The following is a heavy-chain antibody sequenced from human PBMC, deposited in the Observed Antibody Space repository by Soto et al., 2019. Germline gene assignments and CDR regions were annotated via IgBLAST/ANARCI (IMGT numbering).Heavy chain of an antibody. CDR3: ARGPRAPPPHDYGMDV. V-gene: IGHV3-23*01. CDR2: ISGGGGTT. CDR1: GFPFSSNV. Sequence: EVQLLESGGGLVQPGGSLRLSFAASGFPFSSNVMNWVRQAPGKGLEWVAAISGGGGTTFYGDSVEGRFTMSRDNSKNTLFLQMNSLRAEDTAVYYCARGPRAPPPHDYGMDVWGQGTTVTVSS. J-gene: IGHJ6*02.